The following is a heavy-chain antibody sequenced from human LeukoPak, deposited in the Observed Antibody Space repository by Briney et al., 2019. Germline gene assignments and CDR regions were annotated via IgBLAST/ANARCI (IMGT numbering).Heavy chain of an antibody. Sequence: GGSLRLSXAASGFTFSSYAMSWVRQAPGKGMEWVSAISGSGGSTYYADSVKGRFTISRDNSKNTLYLQMNSLRAEDTAVYYCAKFLPTHIVVANYYFDYWGQGTLVTVSS. V-gene: IGHV3-23*01. CDR1: GFTFSSYA. D-gene: IGHD2-21*01. CDR2: ISGSGGST. CDR3: AKFLPTHIVVANYYFDY. J-gene: IGHJ4*02.